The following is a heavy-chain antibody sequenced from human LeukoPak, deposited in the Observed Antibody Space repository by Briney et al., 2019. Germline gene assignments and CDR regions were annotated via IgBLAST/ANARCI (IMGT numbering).Heavy chain of an antibody. D-gene: IGHD2-2*01. Sequence: PGRSLRLSCAASGFTFSSYGMHWVRQAPGKGLGWVAVMSYDGSNKYYADSVKGRFTISRDNSKNTLYLQMNSLRAEDTAVYYCAKEPYCSSTSCIGEYFQRWGQGTLVTVSS. CDR2: MSYDGSNK. CDR3: AKEPYCSSTSCIGEYFQR. J-gene: IGHJ1*01. V-gene: IGHV3-30*18. CDR1: GFTFSSYG.